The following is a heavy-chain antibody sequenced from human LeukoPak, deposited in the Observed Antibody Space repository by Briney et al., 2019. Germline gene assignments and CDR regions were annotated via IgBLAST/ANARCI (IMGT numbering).Heavy chain of an antibody. Sequence: GGSLRLSCAASGFAFGSHGMSWVRQVPGMGLEWVSGIYCSGNSTSYGDSVRGRFTISRDNAKNSLSLQMDSLRAEDTALYYCAIAAITSPICFDYWGQGTLVTVSS. CDR3: AIAAITSPICFDY. J-gene: IGHJ4*02. CDR1: GFAFGSHG. CDR2: IYCSGNST. V-gene: IGHV3-20*04. D-gene: IGHD2-2*01.